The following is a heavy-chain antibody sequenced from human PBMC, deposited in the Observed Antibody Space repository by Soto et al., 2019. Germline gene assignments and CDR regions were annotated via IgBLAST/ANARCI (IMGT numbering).Heavy chain of an antibody. J-gene: IGHJ6*02. CDR1: GFTFSSYG. Sequence: QVQLVESGGGVVQPGRSLRLSCAASGFTFSSYGMHWVRQAPGKGLEWVAVIWYDGSNKYYADSVKGRFTISRDNSKNTLYLQMNSLRAEDTAVYYCARHRVPAKLWILGGDYYYYGMDVWGQGTTVTVSS. CDR2: IWYDGSNK. CDR3: ARHRVPAKLWILGGDYYYYGMDV. D-gene: IGHD2-2*01. V-gene: IGHV3-33*01.